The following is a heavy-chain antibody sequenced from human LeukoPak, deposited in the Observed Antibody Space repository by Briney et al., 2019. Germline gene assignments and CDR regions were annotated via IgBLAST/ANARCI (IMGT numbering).Heavy chain of an antibody. Sequence: SETLSLTCTVSGGSISSGDYYWSWIRQPPGKGLEWVGYIYYSGSTYYHPFLKSRVTISVDTSKNQFSLKLSSVTAADTAVYYCARDLADEYYFDYWGQGTLVTVSS. CDR1: GGSISSGDYY. CDR2: IYYSGST. CDR3: ARDLADEYYFDY. J-gene: IGHJ4*02. V-gene: IGHV4-30-4*08.